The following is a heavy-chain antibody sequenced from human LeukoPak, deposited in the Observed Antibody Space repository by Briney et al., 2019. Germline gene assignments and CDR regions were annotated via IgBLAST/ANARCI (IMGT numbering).Heavy chain of an antibody. Sequence: ASVKVSCKASGYTFTDYYIHWVRQAPGHGLEWMGRINPDSGDANSAQKFQGRVIMTRDTSISTANMELRRLRSEDTVTYYCAKDYGFIGGNWFDPWGQGTLVTVSS. J-gene: IGHJ5*02. CDR1: GYTFTDYY. V-gene: IGHV1-2*05. CDR3: AKDYGFIGGNWFDP. D-gene: IGHD2/OR15-2a*01. CDR2: INPDSGDA.